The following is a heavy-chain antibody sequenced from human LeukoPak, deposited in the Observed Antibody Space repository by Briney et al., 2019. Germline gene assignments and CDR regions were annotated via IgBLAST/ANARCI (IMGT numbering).Heavy chain of an antibody. Sequence: GGSLRLSCAASGFTFSSYAMSWVRQAPGKGLEWVSAISGSGGSTYYADSVKGRFTISRDNSKNTLYLQMNSLRAEDTAVYYCSRDREQRLVIFPGYWGQGTLVSVSS. CDR2: ISGSGGST. D-gene: IGHD6-19*01. CDR1: GFTFSSYA. V-gene: IGHV3-23*01. CDR3: SRDREQRLVIFPGY. J-gene: IGHJ4*02.